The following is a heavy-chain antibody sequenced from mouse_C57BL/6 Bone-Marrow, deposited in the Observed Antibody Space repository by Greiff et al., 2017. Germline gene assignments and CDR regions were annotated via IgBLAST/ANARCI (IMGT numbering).Heavy chain of an antibody. V-gene: IGHV5-6*01. D-gene: IGHD1-1*01. J-gene: IGHJ3*01. Sequence: EVKLMESGGDLVKPGGSLKLSCAASGFTFSSYGMSWVRQTPDQRLEWVATISSGGSYTYYPDSVKGRFTIYRDNAKNTLYLQMSSLKSENTAMYYWARQMRYYGSWCAYWGQGTLVTVSA. CDR2: ISSGGSYT. CDR3: ARQMRYYGSWCAY. CDR1: GFTFSSYG.